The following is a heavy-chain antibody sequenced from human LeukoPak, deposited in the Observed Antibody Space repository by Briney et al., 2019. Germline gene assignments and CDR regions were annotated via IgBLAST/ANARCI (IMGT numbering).Heavy chain of an antibody. CDR1: GFTFSSYA. D-gene: IGHD2-15*01. J-gene: IGHJ5*02. CDR2: ISGSSGTT. CDR3: ARSKEDCCGSFDP. V-gene: IGHV3-23*01. Sequence: GGSLRLSCAASGFTFSSYAMSWVRQAPGKELEWVSAISGSSGTTYYADSAQGRFTISRDKSKNTLYLQMNSLRAEDTAVYYCARSKEDCCGSFDPWGQGTLVTVSS.